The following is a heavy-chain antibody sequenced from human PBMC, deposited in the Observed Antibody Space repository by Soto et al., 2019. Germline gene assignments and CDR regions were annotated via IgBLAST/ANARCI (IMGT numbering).Heavy chain of an antibody. CDR2: IHYSGST. V-gene: IGHV4-59*01. CDR1: GGSISSNY. J-gene: IGHJ4*02. Sequence: SETLSLTCTVSGGSISSNYWSWIRQPPGKGLEWIGYIHYSGSTNYNPSLKSRITISVDTSKKQFSLKLSSVTTADTAVYYCARGTRYSSSVFDSWGQGALVTVSS. CDR3: ARGTRYSSSVFDS. D-gene: IGHD6-6*01.